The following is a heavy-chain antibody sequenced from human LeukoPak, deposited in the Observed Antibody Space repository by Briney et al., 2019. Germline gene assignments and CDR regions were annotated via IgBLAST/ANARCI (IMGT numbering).Heavy chain of an antibody. Sequence: PGWALRLSCGASGCIFTNAWTTWLRQAPGKGLDWVGRIKSNPYGRTTDAAAPVKGRFIISREYSKNTLDLQMNRLKTDDTAVYYCTTLSHDIHYWGQGTLVTVSP. CDR1: GCIFTNAW. CDR3: TTLSHDIHY. D-gene: IGHD3-9*01. V-gene: IGHV3-15*01. CDR2: IKSNPYGRTT. J-gene: IGHJ4*02.